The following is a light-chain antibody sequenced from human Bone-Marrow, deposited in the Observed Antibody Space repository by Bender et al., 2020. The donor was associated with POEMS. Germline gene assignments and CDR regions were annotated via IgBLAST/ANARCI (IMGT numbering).Light chain of an antibody. CDR1: RLGGKS. CDR2: DDS. Sequence: SYVLTQPPSVSVAPGQTASITCGGNRLGGKSVHWYQQKPGQAPVLVVYDDSDRPSGIPERFSGSNSGNTATLTISGTQAMDEADYYCQSWDRSTVLFGGGTKLTVL. J-gene: IGLJ2*01. V-gene: IGLV3-21*02. CDR3: QSWDRSTVL.